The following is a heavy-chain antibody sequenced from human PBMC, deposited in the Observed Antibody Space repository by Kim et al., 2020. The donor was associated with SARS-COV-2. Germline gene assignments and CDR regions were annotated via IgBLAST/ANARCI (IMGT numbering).Heavy chain of an antibody. J-gene: IGHJ6*02. CDR3: ARDVLLGFGEQYYYYYGMDV. D-gene: IGHD3-10*01. CDR1: GFTFSSYS. V-gene: IGHV3-48*04. CDR2: ISRSSSTV. Sequence: GGSLRLSCAASGFTFSSYSMNWVRQAPGKGLEWVSYISRSSSTVYYADSVKGRFTISRDNAKNSLYLQMNSLRAEDTAIYYCARDVLLGFGEQYYYYYGMDVWGQGTTVTVSS.